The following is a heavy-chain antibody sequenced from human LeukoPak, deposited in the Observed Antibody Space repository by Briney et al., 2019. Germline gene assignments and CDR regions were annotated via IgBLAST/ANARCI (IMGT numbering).Heavy chain of an antibody. V-gene: IGHV3-30-3*01. CDR1: GFTFSSYA. D-gene: IGHD3-16*01. J-gene: IGHJ6*02. Sequence: PGGSLRLSCAASGFTFSSYAMHWVRQAPGKGLEWVAVISYDGSNKYYADSVKGRFTISRDNFKNTLYLQMNSLRGEDTAGYYWXXXXXXXXXXXXYGYYYGMDVWGQGTTVTVSS. CDR2: ISYDGSNK. CDR3: XXXXXXXXXXXXYGYYYGMDV.